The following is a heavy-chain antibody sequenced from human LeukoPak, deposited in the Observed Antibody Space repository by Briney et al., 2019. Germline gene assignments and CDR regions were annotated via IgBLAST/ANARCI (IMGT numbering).Heavy chain of an antibody. Sequence: GGSLRLSCAASGFTFSYYVIHWVRQAPGKGLEWVAVISYDGSNEYYGESVKGRFTISRDNSKNTLYLQMNSLRAEDTAVYYCATFPHRPGGVPYWGQGTLVTVSS. J-gene: IGHJ4*02. V-gene: IGHV3-30-3*01. CDR3: ATFPHRPGGVPY. CDR1: GFTFSYYV. D-gene: IGHD1-14*01. CDR2: ISYDGSNE.